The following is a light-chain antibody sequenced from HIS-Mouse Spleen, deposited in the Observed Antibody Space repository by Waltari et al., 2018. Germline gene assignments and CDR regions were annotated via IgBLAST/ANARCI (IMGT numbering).Light chain of an antibody. CDR3: QVWDSSSDRV. CDR2: DDS. V-gene: IGLV3-21*02. J-gene: IGLJ1*01. CDR1: NIGSKR. Sequence: SYVLTQPPSVSVAPGQTARITCGGNNIGSKRVHWYQQKPGQAPVLVVYDDSDRPSGIPARFSGSNSGNTATLTISRVEAGDEADYYCQVWDSSSDRVFGTGTKVTVL.